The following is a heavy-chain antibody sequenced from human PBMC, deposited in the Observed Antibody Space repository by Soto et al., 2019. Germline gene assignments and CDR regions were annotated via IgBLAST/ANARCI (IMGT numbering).Heavy chain of an antibody. V-gene: IGHV4-34*01. CDR1: GGSFSGYI. Sequence: QVQLQQWGAGLLKPSETLSLTCAVYGGSFSGYIWSWIRQPPGKGLQWIGQINHSGSTNYNPSLKCRVTLTLHTSSSQFPLELSSGTAADTAVYYGARGLMSGSYYAGGWYYFDYWGQGTLVTVSS. D-gene: IGHD1-26*01. J-gene: IGHJ4*02. CDR2: INHSGST. CDR3: ARGLMSGSYYAGGWYYFDY.